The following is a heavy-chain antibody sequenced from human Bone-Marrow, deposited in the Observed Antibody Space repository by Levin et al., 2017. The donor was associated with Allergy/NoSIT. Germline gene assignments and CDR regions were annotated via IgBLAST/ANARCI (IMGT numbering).Heavy chain of an antibody. J-gene: IGHJ4*02. V-gene: IGHV3-23*01. CDR1: GFAFSSYV. D-gene: IGHD3-16*01. Sequence: QAGGSLRLSCAASGFAFSSYVMSWVRQAPGKGLEWVSGISGSGGSTFYADSVKGRLTISRDNSKNMVHLLMNSLRGDDSAVYYCAKGPIGGARVTGFDSWGQGTLVTVSS. CDR3: AKGPIGGARVTGFDS. CDR2: ISGSGGST.